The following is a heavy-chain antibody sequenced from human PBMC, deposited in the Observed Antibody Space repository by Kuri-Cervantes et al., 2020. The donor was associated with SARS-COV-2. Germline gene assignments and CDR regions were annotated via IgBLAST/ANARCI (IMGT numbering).Heavy chain of an antibody. CDR2: ISSSGDTI. J-gene: IGHJ4*02. V-gene: IGHV3-48*01. CDR3: ASHRRMYSSSSPYDY. Sequence: GESLKISCAASGFTFSSYAMSWVRQAPGKGLEWVSYISSSGDTIYYADSVKGRFTISRDNAKNSLYLQMNSLRAEDTAVYYCASHRRMYSSSSPYDYWGQGTLVTVSS. D-gene: IGHD6-6*01. CDR1: GFTFSSYA.